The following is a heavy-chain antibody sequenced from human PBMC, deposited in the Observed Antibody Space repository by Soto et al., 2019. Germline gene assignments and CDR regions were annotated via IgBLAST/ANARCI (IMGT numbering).Heavy chain of an antibody. CDR2: IRSKAYGGTA. V-gene: IGHV3-49*04. CDR1: GFTFGDYA. CDR3: SRGSRREDYFVPFDY. J-gene: IGHJ4*02. D-gene: IGHD3-10*02. Sequence: PGGSLRLSCTASGFTFGDYALTRVRRAPGKGLEWVGFIRSKAYGGTAEYAASVKGRFTISRDDSKSIAYLQLNSLKTEDTAVYYCSRGSRREDYFVPFDYWGQGTLVTVSS.